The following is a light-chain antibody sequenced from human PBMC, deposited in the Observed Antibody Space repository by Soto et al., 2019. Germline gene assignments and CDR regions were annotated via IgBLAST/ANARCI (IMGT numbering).Light chain of an antibody. Sequence: ELVLTQSPATLSLSPGDRATLSCRASQNVRTYLGWYQQKPGQAPRLLIYDASNRATGIPARFSGSGSWIDFTLSTSSLEPEDFAVYFCQQRATWPPFTFGPGTKLDLK. CDR1: QNVRTY. CDR2: DAS. V-gene: IGKV3-11*01. CDR3: QQRATWPPFT. J-gene: IGKJ3*01.